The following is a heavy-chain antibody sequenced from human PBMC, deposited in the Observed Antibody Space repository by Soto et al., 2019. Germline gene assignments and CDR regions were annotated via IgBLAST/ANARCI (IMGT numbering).Heavy chain of an antibody. CDR2: ISSSSSTI. V-gene: IGHV3-48*02. CDR1: GFTFSSYS. Sequence: EVQLVESGGGLVQPGGSLRLSCADSGFTFSSYSMNWVRQAPGKGLEWVSYISSSSSTIYYADSVKGRFTISRDNAKNSLYLQMNSLRDEDTAVYYCAREGYYDSSGYSSYYYYGMDVWGQGTTGTVSS. CDR3: AREGYYDSSGYSSYYYYGMDV. D-gene: IGHD3-22*01. J-gene: IGHJ6*02.